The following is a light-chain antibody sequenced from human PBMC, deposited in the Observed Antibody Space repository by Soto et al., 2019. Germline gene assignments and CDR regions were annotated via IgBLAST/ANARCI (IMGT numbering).Light chain of an antibody. CDR2: DAS. CDR1: QSVSSS. Sequence: EIVMTQSPDTLSVSPGERATLSCRASQSVSSSLAWYQQKPGQAPRLLIYDASTRAPGIPARLSGSGSGTEFTLTISSLQSEDFAVYYCQQYNNWWTFGQGTKV. CDR3: QQYNNWWT. V-gene: IGKV3-15*01. J-gene: IGKJ1*01.